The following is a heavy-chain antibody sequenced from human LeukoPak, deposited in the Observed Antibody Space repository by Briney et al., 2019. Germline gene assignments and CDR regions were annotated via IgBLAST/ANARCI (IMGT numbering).Heavy chain of an antibody. CDR3: ARGGRFYGDNVLDY. V-gene: IGHV3-7*01. CDR2: IKQDGSEK. Sequence: PGGSLRLSCAASGFTFSSYWMSWVRQAPGKGLEWVANIKQDGSEKYYVDSVKGRFTISRDNAKNSLYLQMNSLRAEDTAVYYCARGGRFYGDNVLDYWGQGTRVTVSS. CDR1: GFTFSSYW. J-gene: IGHJ4*02. D-gene: IGHD4-17*01.